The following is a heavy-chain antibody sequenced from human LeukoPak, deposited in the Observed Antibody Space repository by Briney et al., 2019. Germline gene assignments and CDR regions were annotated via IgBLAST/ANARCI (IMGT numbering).Heavy chain of an antibody. Sequence: SETLSLTCTVSGGSISSKNYYWGWIRQPPGKGLEWIGSMDYSGSTYYNPSLKSRVTISVDTSKNQFSLKVNSVTAADTAVYYCARLSPIVVGPGALDIWGQGTMVTVSS. CDR1: GGSISSKNYY. CDR3: ARLSPIVVGPGALDI. CDR2: MDYSGST. D-gene: IGHD2-15*01. V-gene: IGHV4-39*01. J-gene: IGHJ3*02.